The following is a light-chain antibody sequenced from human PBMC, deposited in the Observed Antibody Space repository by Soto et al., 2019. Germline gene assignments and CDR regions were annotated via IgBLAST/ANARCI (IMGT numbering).Light chain of an antibody. J-gene: IGLJ1*01. V-gene: IGLV2-14*01. CDR2: DDT. CDR1: SSDVGDYDY. Sequence: QSVLTQPASVSGSPGQSITISCAGASSDVGDYDYVSWHQHHPGKAPKLMIYDDTNRPSGVSNRFSGSKSGNTASLTISGLQAEDEADYYCSSFTTYRFYVFGTGTKLTVL. CDR3: SSFTTYRFYV.